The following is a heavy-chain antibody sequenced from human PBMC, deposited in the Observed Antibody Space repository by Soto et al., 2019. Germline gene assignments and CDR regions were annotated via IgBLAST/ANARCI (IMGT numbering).Heavy chain of an antibody. J-gene: IGHJ4*02. V-gene: IGHV3-72*01. CDR3: VRTMQPGTTTYFYY. CDR1: GYNFGDHY. CDR2: IRDKAHSYST. D-gene: IGHD1-1*01. Sequence: SLRLSCSVSGYNFGDHYIYWVRQAPGNGLEWVGRIRDKAHSYSTTYAASVKGRLTLSRDDSKSSVYLQMDSLNTEDTAVYYCVRTMQPGTTTYFYYWGQGMLVTVSS.